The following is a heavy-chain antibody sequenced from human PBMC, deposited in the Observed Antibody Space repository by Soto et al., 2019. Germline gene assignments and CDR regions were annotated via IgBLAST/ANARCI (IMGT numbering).Heavy chain of an antibody. CDR1: GGTFSSYT. D-gene: IGHD2-2*01. CDR2: IIPILGIA. V-gene: IGHV1-69*02. CDR3: ARANPVPGHGMDV. Sequence: QVQLVQSGAEVKKPGSSVKVSCKASGGTFSSYTISWVRQAPGQGLEWMGRIIPILGIANYAQKFQGRVTITADKSTSTAYMELSSLRSEDTAVYYGARANPVPGHGMDVWGQGTTVTVSS. J-gene: IGHJ6*02.